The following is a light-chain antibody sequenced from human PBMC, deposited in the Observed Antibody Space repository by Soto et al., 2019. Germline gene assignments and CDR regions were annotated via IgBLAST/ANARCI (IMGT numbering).Light chain of an antibody. CDR2: WAS. J-gene: IGKJ1*01. CDR3: QQYYSTPRT. Sequence: DIVMTQSPDSLAVSLGERATINCKSSQSVLYISNNKNYLAWYQQTPGPPPKLLIYWASTRESGVPDRFSGSGSGTDFTLTISSLQAEDVAVYYCQQYYSTPRTFGQGTKVDIK. CDR1: QSVLYISNNKNY. V-gene: IGKV4-1*01.